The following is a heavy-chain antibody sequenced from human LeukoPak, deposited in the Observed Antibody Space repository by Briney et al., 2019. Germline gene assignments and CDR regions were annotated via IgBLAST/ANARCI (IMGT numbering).Heavy chain of an antibody. V-gene: IGHV3-23*01. J-gene: IGHJ4*02. CDR1: GFTVNTYA. CDR3: AKDGKTRNWNYFQAKPVY. D-gene: IGHD1-7*01. Sequence: GGSLRLSCAASGFTVNTYAMSWVRQAPGKGLEWVSGISGSGGNTYYADSVKGRFTISRDNSKNTLYLQMNSLRAEDTAVYYCAKDGKTRNWNYFQAKPVYWGQGALVTVSS. CDR2: ISGSGGNT.